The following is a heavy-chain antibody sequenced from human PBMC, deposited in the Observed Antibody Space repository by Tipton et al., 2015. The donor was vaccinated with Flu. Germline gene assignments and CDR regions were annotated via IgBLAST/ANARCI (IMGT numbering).Heavy chain of an antibody. Sequence: SLRLPCAASGFTFSSYSMNWVRQAPGKGLEWVSSISSSNAYIYYADSVKGRFTISRDNAKKSVYLEMNSLRAEDTAVYYCSQSSGRSPGDVWGQGTTVTVSS. V-gene: IGHV3-21*01. D-gene: IGHD3-22*01. CDR2: ISSSNAYI. CDR1: GFTFSSYS. CDR3: SQSSGRSPGDV. J-gene: IGHJ6*02.